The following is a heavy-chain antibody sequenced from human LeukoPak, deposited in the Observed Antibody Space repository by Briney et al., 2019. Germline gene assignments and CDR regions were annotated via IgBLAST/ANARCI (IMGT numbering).Heavy chain of an antibody. CDR3: ARGCGSENYFFHNWFDP. CDR2: TKQDGSEK. Sequence: GGSLRLSCAASGFTFSNYWMSWVRQAPGKGLEWVANTKQDGSEKYYVGSVKGRFTISRDNAKNSLYLQMNSLRVEDTAVYYCARGCGSENYFFHNWFDPWGQGTLVSVSS. D-gene: IGHD3-10*01. J-gene: IGHJ5*02. CDR1: GFTFSNYW. V-gene: IGHV3-7*03.